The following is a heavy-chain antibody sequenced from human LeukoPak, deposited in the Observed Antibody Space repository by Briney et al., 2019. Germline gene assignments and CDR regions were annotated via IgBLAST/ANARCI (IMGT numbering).Heavy chain of an antibody. CDR3: ASGYYDSSGYQWDFDY. CDR1: GFTFSSYA. D-gene: IGHD3-22*01. Sequence: GGSLRLSCAASGFTFSSYAMHWVRQAPGKGLEWVAVISYDGSNKYYADSAKGRFTISRDNSKNTLYLQMNSLRAEDTAVYYCASGYYDSSGYQWDFDYWGQGTLVTVSS. CDR2: ISYDGSNK. V-gene: IGHV3-30*01. J-gene: IGHJ4*02.